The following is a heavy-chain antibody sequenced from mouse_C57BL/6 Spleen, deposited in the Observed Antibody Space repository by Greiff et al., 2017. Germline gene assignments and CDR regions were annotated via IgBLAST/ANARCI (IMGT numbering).Heavy chain of an antibody. CDR1: GYTFTSYG. V-gene: IGHV1-81*01. Sequence: VQLQQSGAELARPGASVKLSCKASGYTFTSYGISWVKQRTGQGLEWIGAIYPRSGNTYYKEKFKGKATLTADKSSSPAYMELRSLTSEDSAVYVCARRSYGSSPYYFDYWGQGTTLTVSS. D-gene: IGHD1-1*01. CDR2: IYPRSGNT. CDR3: ARRSYGSSPYYFDY. J-gene: IGHJ2*01.